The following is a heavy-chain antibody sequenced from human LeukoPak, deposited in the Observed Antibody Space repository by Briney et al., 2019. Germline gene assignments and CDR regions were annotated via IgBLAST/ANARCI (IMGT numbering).Heavy chain of an antibody. CDR3: ASLRLNSFDY. V-gene: IGHV4-38-2*01. CDR2: IYHSGST. J-gene: IGHJ4*02. D-gene: IGHD4-17*01. Sequence: GSLRLSCAVSGFAVRSNYMTWVRQAPGKGLEWIGSIYHSGSTYYNPSLKSRVTISVDTSKNQFSLKLSSVTAADTAVYYCASLRLNSFDYWGQGTLVTVSS. CDR1: GFAVRSNY.